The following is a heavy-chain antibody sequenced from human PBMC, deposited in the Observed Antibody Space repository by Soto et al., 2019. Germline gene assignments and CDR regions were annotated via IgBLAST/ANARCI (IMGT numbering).Heavy chain of an antibody. Sequence: QLQLQESGPGLVKPSETLSLTCTVSGGSISSSSYYWGWIRQPPGKGLEWIGSIYYSGSTYYNPSLKSRVTISVDTSKNQFSLKLSSVTAADTAVYYCVRHASIVVVPAAEHYYYYMDVWGKGTTVTVSS. CDR3: VRHASIVVVPAAEHYYYYMDV. J-gene: IGHJ6*03. CDR2: IYYSGST. D-gene: IGHD2-2*01. V-gene: IGHV4-39*01. CDR1: GGSISSSSYY.